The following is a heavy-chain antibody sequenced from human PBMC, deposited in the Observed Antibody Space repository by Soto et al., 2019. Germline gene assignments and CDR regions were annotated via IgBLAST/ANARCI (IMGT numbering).Heavy chain of an antibody. V-gene: IGHV4-34*01. D-gene: IGHD6-19*01. J-gene: IGHJ3*02. CDR3: ARVVGSSGWYYGSFDI. Sequence: SETLSLTCAVYGWSFSGSYWNLIRQPPGKGLEWIGEINQSGSTNYNPSLKSRVTISVDTSKNQFSLKLSSVTAADSAVYYCARVVGSSGWYYGSFDIWGPGTMVTVSS. CDR2: INQSGST. CDR1: GWSFSGSY.